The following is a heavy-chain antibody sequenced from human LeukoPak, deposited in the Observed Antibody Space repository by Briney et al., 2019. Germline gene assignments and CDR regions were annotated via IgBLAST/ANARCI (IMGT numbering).Heavy chain of an antibody. J-gene: IGHJ6*04. Sequence: ETLSLTCTVSGGPISSSSYYWGWIRQPPGKGLEWIGSIYYSGSTYYNPSLKSRVTISVDTSKNQFSLKLSSVTAADTAVYYCARARRNYYGSGGRCFDVWGKGTTVTVSS. CDR2: IYYSGST. CDR1: GGPISSSSYY. CDR3: ARARRNYYGSGGRCFDV. D-gene: IGHD3-10*01. V-gene: IGHV4-39*07.